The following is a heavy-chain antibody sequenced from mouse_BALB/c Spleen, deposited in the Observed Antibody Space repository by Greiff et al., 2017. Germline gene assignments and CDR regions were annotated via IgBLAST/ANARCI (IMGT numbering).Heavy chain of an antibody. CDR2: IWAGGST. J-gene: IGHJ2*01. CDR1: GFSLTSYG. V-gene: IGHV2-9*02. D-gene: IGHD2-4*01. Sequence: VMLVESGPGLVAPSQSLSITCTVSGFSLTSYGVHWVRQPPGKGLEWLGVIWAGGSTNYNSALMSRLSISKDNSKSQVFLKMNSLQTDDTAMYYCARGEGLRRDFDYWGQGTTLTVSS. CDR3: ARGEGLRRDFDY.